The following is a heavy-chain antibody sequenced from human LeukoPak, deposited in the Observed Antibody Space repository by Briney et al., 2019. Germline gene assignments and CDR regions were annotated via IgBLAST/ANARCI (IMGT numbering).Heavy chain of an antibody. Sequence: ASVKVSCKASGYTFTSYYMHWVRQAPGQGLEWMGWINPNSGGTNYAQKFQGRVTMTRDTSISTAYMELSSLRSEDTAVYYCARRYCTNGVCYHDRGAFDIWGQGTMVTVSS. CDR1: GYTFTSYY. CDR3: ARRYCTNGVCYHDRGAFDI. J-gene: IGHJ3*02. V-gene: IGHV1-2*02. CDR2: INPNSGGT. D-gene: IGHD2-8*01.